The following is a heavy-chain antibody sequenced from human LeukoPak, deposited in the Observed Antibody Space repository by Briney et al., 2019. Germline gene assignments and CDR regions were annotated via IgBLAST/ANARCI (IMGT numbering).Heavy chain of an antibody. Sequence: GGSLRLSCAASGFTFSSYSMNWVHQAPGKGLEWVSSISSSSNYIYYADSVKGRFTISRDNAKNSLYLQMNSLRAEDTAVYYCARGQSGFDLWGRGTLVTVSS. CDR2: ISSSSNYI. V-gene: IGHV3-21*01. J-gene: IGHJ2*01. CDR3: ARGQSGFDL. D-gene: IGHD1-26*01. CDR1: GFTFSSYS.